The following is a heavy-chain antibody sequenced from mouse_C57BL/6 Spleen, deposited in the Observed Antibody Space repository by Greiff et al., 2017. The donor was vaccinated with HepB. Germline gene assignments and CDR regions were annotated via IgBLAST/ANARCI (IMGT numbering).Heavy chain of an antibody. CDR2: INPSTGGT. CDR3: ARSAYYSFAY. D-gene: IGHD2-12*01. V-gene: IGHV1-42*01. CDR1: GYSFTGYY. Sequence: VQLKQSGPELVKPGASVKISCKASGYSFTGYYMNWVKQSPEKSLEWIGEINPSTGGTTYNQKFKAKATLTVDKSSSTAYMQLKSLTSEDSAVYYCARSAYYSFAYWGQGTLVTVSA. J-gene: IGHJ3*01.